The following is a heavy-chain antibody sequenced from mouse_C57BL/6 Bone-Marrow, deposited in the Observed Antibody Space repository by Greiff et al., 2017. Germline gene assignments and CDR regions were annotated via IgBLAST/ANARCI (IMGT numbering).Heavy chain of an antibody. J-gene: IGHJ3*01. CDR2: IDPENGDT. Sequence: EVQLQQSGAELVRPGASVKLSCTASGFNIQDDYMHWVKQRPEQGLEWIGWIDPENGDTEYASKFQGKATITADTSSNTAYLQLSSLTSEDTAVYYCTTRSPWFAYWGQGTLVTVSA. CDR3: TTRSPWFAY. V-gene: IGHV14-4*01. CDR1: GFNIQDDY.